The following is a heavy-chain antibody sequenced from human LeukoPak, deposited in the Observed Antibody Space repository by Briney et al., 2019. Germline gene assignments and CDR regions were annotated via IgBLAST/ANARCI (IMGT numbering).Heavy chain of an antibody. Sequence: PSETLSLTCTVSGGSISSSSYYWGWIRQPPGKGLEWIGSIYYSGSTYYNPSLKSRVTISVDTSKNQFSLKLSSVTAADTAVYYCASEAGYSSSWYGGWFDPWGQGTLVTVSS. D-gene: IGHD6-13*01. V-gene: IGHV4-39*07. CDR1: GGSISSSSYY. J-gene: IGHJ5*02. CDR2: IYYSGST. CDR3: ASEAGYSSSWYGGWFDP.